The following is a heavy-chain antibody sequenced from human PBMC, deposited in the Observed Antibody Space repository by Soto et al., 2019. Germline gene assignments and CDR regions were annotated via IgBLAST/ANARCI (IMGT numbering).Heavy chain of an antibody. CDR3: ARVDERGGPIDY. V-gene: IGHV1-3*01. D-gene: IGHD3-10*01. CDR1: GYTFTSYA. Sequence: QVQLVQSGAEVKKPGASVKVSCKASGYTFTSYAMHWVRQAPGQRLEWMGWINAGNGNTKYSQKFQGRVTITRDTSGSTAYMELSSLRSEDTAVYYCARVDERGGPIDYWGQGPLVTVSS. J-gene: IGHJ4*02. CDR2: INAGNGNT.